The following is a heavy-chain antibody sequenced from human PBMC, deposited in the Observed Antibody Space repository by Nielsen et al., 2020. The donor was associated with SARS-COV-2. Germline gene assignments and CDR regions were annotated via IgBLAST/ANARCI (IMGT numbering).Heavy chain of an antibody. CDR3: ARDALPGYSSGWSVYYFDY. J-gene: IGHJ4*02. CDR1: GFIVSSKH. D-gene: IGHD6-19*01. Sequence: GGSLRLSCAASGFIVSSKHMNWVRQAPGKGLEWVAVIWYDGSNKYYADSVKGRFTISRDNSKNTLYLQMNSLRAEDTAVYYCARDALPGYSSGWSVYYFDYWGQGTLVTVSS. CDR2: IWYDGSNK. V-gene: IGHV3-33*08.